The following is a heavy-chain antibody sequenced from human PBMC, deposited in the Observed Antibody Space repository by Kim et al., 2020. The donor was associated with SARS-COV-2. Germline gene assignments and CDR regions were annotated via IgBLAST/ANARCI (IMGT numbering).Heavy chain of an antibody. CDR1: GGSISSGAYY. J-gene: IGHJ3*02. Sequence: SETLSLTCTVSGGSISSGAYYWSWIRQHPGKGLEWIGYIYYTGSTYYNPSLKSRLTISVDTSKNHFSLKLNSVTAADTAVYYCARVGRLGDMAFHIWAQG. CDR2: IYYTGST. D-gene: IGHD3-16*01. V-gene: IGHV4-31*03. CDR3: ARVGRLGDMAFHI.